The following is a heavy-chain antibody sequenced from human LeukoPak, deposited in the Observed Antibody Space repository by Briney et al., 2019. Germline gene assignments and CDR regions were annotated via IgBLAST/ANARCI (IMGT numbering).Heavy chain of an antibody. D-gene: IGHD3-22*01. Sequence: GSLRLSCAASGFTFSSYAMSWVRQAPGKGLEWVSAISGSGGSTYYADSVKGRFTISRDNSKNTLYPQMNSLRAEDTAVYYCAKDGIYYDSSGYYYEHFDYWGQGTLVTVSS. CDR2: ISGSGGST. CDR3: AKDGIYYDSSGYYYEHFDY. V-gene: IGHV3-23*01. J-gene: IGHJ4*02. CDR1: GFTFSSYA.